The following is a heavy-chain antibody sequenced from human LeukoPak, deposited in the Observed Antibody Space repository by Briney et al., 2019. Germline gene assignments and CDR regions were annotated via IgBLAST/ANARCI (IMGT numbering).Heavy chain of an antibody. CDR1: GGSISSGGYY. V-gene: IGHV4-31*03. J-gene: IGHJ3*02. Sequence: SETLSLTCTVSGGSISSGGYYWSWIRQHPGKGLEWIGYIYYSGSTYYNPSLKSRVTTSVDTSKNQFSLKLSSVTAADTAVYYCAREGSGSYGAFDIWGQGTMVTVSS. CDR2: IYYSGST. D-gene: IGHD3-10*01. CDR3: AREGSGSYGAFDI.